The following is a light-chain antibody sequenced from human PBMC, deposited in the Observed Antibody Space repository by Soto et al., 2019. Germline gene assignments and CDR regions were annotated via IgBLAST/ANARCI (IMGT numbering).Light chain of an antibody. J-gene: IGKJ4*01. V-gene: IGKV3-11*01. CDR1: QSVSSY. CDR3: QPRTNWPVT. CDR2: DAS. Sequence: EIVLTQSPATLSLSPGERATLSCRASQSVSSYLVWYQQKPGQAPRVLISDASNRATGIPARFSGSGSGTDFTLPISGLEPEDFAVYYCQPRTNWPVTFGGGAKVQIK.